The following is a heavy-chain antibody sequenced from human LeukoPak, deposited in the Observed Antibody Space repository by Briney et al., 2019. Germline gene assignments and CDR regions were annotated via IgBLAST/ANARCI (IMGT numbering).Heavy chain of an antibody. V-gene: IGHV3-48*03. D-gene: IGHD6-6*01. CDR2: ISSSGSSI. Sequence: GGSLRLSCAASGFTFSNYEMNWVRQAPGKGLEWVSYISSSGSSIFSADSVKGRFTISRDNAKNSLYLQMNSLRVEDTALYYCARGPYRSSAGGFDYWGQGTLVTVSS. CDR1: GFTFSNYE. J-gene: IGHJ4*02. CDR3: ARGPYRSSAGGFDY.